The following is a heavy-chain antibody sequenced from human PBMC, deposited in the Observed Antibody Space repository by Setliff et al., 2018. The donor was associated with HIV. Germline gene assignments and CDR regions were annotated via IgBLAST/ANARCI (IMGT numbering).Heavy chain of an antibody. CDR2: MNPDSGNT. Sequence: SVKVSCKASGYSFTTHDINWVRQSPGQGLEWMGWMNPDSGNTFYAQKFKGRVTMIRDTSTNTAYMELSSLTSDDTAVYFCARGSMSMVMFILVSAFDIWGQGTLVTVSS. CDR1: GYSFTTHD. D-gene: IGHD2-21*01. J-gene: IGHJ3*02. V-gene: IGHV1-8*02. CDR3: ARGSMSMVMFILVSAFDI.